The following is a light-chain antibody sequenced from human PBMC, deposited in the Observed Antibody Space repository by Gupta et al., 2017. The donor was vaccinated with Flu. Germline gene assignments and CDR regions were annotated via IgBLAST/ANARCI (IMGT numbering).Light chain of an antibody. CDR1: QSVGSSY. V-gene: IGKV3-20*01. J-gene: IGKJ4*01. CDR3: RKYCTSPLT. Sequence: EIVLTQSPGILSLSPGERATLSCRASQSVGSSYLAWYQQKPGQAPSLLIYGASSRATGIPDRFSGSGSGTDFTLTISRLEPEDFAVYYCRKYCTSPLTFGGGTKVEI. CDR2: GAS.